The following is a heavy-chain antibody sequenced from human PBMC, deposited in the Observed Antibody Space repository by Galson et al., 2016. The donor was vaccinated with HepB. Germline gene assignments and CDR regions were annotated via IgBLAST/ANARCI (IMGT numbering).Heavy chain of an antibody. CDR2: ISGSGYST. J-gene: IGHJ4*02. CDR1: GFFFKTHV. V-gene: IGHV3-23*01. Sequence: SLRLSCAVSGFFFKTHVMSWVRHSPGKGLEWVSGISGSGYSTFYADSVQGRFTISRDNSKSTLYLQMNSLRAEDTAVYYCAKAEGLSASGYWLADSWGQGTLVTVSS. D-gene: IGHD5-12*01. CDR3: AKAEGLSASGYWLADS.